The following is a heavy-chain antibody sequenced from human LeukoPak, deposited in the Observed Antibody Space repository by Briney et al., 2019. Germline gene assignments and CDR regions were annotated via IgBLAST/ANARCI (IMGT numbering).Heavy chain of an antibody. J-gene: IGHJ4*02. CDR2: ISAYNGNT. CDR3: ARVYVPNPNIVVVPAAMEFDY. CDR1: GYTFTNYS. Sequence: ASVKVSCKASGYTFTNYSISWVRQAPGQGLEWMGWISAYNGNTNYAQKLQGRVTMTTDTSTSTAYMELRSLRSDDTAVYYCARVYVPNPNIVVVPAAMEFDYWGQGTLVTVSS. D-gene: IGHD2-2*01. V-gene: IGHV1-18*01.